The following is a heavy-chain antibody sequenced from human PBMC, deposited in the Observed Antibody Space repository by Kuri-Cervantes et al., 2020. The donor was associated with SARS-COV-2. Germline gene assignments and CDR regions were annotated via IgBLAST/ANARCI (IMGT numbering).Heavy chain of an antibody. CDR3: ARGEAARGPMAVFKWRGAGPLHF. V-gene: IGHV1-2*04. CDR1: GYALTDYY. J-gene: IGHJ4*02. Sequence: ASVKVSCKASGYALTDYYIHWVRQAPGQGLEWMGWLNPNTGGTNYAQKFQGWVTMTRDTSLTTAYMELTRLTSDDSAVYFCARGEAARGPMAVFKWRGAGPLHFWGQGTLVTVSS. D-gene: IGHD3-10*01. CDR2: LNPNTGGT.